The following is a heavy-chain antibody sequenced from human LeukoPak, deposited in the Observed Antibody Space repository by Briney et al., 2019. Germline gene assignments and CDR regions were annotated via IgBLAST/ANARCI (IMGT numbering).Heavy chain of an antibody. CDR3: AGAYGDYEFDY. CDR2: ISYDGSNK. V-gene: IGHV3-30*03. D-gene: IGHD4-17*01. CDR1: GFTFDDYA. Sequence: PGGSLRLSCAASGFTFDDYAMHWVRQAPGKGLEWVAVISYDGSNKHYADSVKGRFTISRDNSKNTLYLQMNSLRAEDTAVYYCAGAYGDYEFDYWGQGTLVTVSS. J-gene: IGHJ4*02.